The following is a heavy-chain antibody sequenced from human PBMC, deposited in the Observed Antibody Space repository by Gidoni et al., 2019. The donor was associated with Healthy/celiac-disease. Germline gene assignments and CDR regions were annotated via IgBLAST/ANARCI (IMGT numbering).Heavy chain of an antibody. CDR1: GYTFTDYY. J-gene: IGHJ5*02. CDR2: VDPEDGET. V-gene: IGHV1-69-2*01. Sequence: EVQLVQSGAEVKKHGATVTISCKVSGYTFTDYYMHWVQQAPGKGLEWMGLVDPEDGETIYAEKFQGRVTITADTSTDTAYMELSSLRSEDTAVYYCATDLRITIFGVGRGWFDPWGQGTLVTVSS. D-gene: IGHD3-3*01. CDR3: ATDLRITIFGVGRGWFDP.